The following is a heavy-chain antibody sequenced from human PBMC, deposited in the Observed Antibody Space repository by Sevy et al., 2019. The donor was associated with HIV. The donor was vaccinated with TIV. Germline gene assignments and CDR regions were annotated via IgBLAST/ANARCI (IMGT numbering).Heavy chain of an antibody. CDR2: INPNSGGT. Sequence: ASVKVSCKASGYTFTGYYMHWVRQAPGQGLEWMGWINPNSGGTNYVQKFQGRVTMTWDTSISTAYMELSRLRSDDTAVYYCARDRYHILTGYNEDNYYYGMDVWGQGTTVTVSS. D-gene: IGHD3-9*01. CDR1: GYTFTGYY. V-gene: IGHV1-2*02. J-gene: IGHJ6*02. CDR3: ARDRYHILTGYNEDNYYYGMDV.